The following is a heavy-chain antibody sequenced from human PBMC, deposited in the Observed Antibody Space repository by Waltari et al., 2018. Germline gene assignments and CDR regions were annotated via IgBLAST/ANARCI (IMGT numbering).Heavy chain of an antibody. Sequence: QVHLVQSGAEVRQPGASVKVSCRAFGDTFISHGISWVRQAPGQGLEWMGWISGYSGNTNYAQRLQDRPTMTTDTSAIIAYMELRSLRSDDTAVYYCARGGLTMATIDYWGQGTLVTVSS. CDR1: GDTFISHG. D-gene: IGHD3-10*01. V-gene: IGHV1-18*01. CDR3: ARGGLTMATIDY. J-gene: IGHJ4*02. CDR2: ISGYSGNT.